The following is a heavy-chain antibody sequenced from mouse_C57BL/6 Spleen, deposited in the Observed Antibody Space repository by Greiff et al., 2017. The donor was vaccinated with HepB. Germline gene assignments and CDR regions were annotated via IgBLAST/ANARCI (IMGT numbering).Heavy chain of an antibody. Sequence: QVQLQQPGAELVKPGASVKLSCKASGYTFTSYWMHWVKQRPGQGLEWIGMIHPNSGSTNYNEKFKSKATLTVDKSSSTAYMQFSSLTSEDSAVYYCARQPDYYGSSHFDYWGQGTTLTVSS. CDR1: GYTFTSYW. D-gene: IGHD1-1*01. V-gene: IGHV1-64*01. J-gene: IGHJ2*01. CDR2: IHPNSGST. CDR3: ARQPDYYGSSHFDY.